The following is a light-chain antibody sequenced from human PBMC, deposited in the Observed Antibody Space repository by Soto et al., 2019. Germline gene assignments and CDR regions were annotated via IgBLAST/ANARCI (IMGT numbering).Light chain of an antibody. CDR2: DVN. V-gene: IGLV2-14*03. Sequence: QSALTQPASVSGSPGQSITISCTGTSSDIGAYNYVSWYQQHPGKAPKLMIYDVNIRPSGVSNRSAGSKSGNTASRTISGRQAEEEADYYSTSGTTSTTRIFGGGTKLTVL. CDR1: SSDIGAYNY. CDR3: TSGTTSTTRI. J-gene: IGLJ2*01.